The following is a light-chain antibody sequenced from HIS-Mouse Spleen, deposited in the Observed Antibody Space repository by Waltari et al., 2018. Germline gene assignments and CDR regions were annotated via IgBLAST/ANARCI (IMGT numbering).Light chain of an antibody. J-gene: IGLJ2*01. CDR1: KLGDKY. CDR3: QAWDSSYSV. CDR2: QDS. V-gene: IGLV3-1*01. Sequence: SYELTQPPSVPVSPGQTASITCSGDKLGDKYACWYQQKPGQSPVLVIYQDSKRPSGIPGRFSGSNSGNTATLTISGTQAMDEADYYCQAWDSSYSVFGGGTKLTVL.